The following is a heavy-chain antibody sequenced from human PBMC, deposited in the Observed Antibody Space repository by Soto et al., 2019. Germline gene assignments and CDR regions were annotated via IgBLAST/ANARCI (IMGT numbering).Heavy chain of an antibody. CDR2: INYSGRT. V-gene: IGHV4-31*03. Sequence: TLSLTCSFSVVSISSGAYYCSWIRQHPGKGLEWIGYINYSGRTYYDPSLKSRLSMSVDTSKNQYSLRLSSMTAADTAVYYCARGSSSWNYPGGQGTPVTVSS. CDR1: VVSISSGAYY. J-gene: IGHJ5*02. D-gene: IGHD1-7*01. CDR3: ARGSSSWNYP.